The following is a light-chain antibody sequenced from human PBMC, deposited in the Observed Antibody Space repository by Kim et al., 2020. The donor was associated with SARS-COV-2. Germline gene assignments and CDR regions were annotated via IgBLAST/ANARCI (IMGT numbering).Light chain of an antibody. CDR1: NIGSKS. Sequence: APGKTARLTCGGNNIGSKSVHWYQQKPGQAPVLVIYYDTDRPSGIPERFSGSNSGNTATLTISRVEAGDEADYYCQVWDSNSDHVVFGGGTQLTVL. CDR2: YDT. CDR3: QVWDSNSDHVV. V-gene: IGLV3-21*04. J-gene: IGLJ2*01.